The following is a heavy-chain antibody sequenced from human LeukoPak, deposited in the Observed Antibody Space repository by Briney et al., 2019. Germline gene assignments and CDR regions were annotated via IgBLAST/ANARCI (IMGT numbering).Heavy chain of an antibody. V-gene: IGHV3-48*04. CDR1: GFAFSSSD. J-gene: IGHJ5*02. Sequence: GGSLRLSCAASGFAFSSSDMNWVRQTPGKGLEWVSYISSSSSIIYYADSVRGRFTISRDNAKNSLYLQMSRLRTEDTAVYYCTRDSCGGDCYALFDPWGQGTLVAVSS. CDR2: ISSSSSII. D-gene: IGHD2-21*02. CDR3: TRDSCGGDCYALFDP.